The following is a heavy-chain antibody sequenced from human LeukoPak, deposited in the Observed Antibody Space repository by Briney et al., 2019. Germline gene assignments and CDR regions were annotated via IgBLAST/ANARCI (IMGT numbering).Heavy chain of an antibody. CDR3: ARFKNEDYFDY. D-gene: IGHD2/OR15-2a*01. V-gene: IGHV4-59*01. J-gene: IGHJ4*02. CDR1: GGSISSYY. CDR2: IYYSGST. Sequence: KPSETLSLTCTVSGGSISSYYWSWIRQPPGKGLEWIGYIYYSGSTNYNPSLKSRVTISVHTSKNQFSLKLSSVTAADTAVYYCARFKNEDYFDYWGQGTLVTVSS.